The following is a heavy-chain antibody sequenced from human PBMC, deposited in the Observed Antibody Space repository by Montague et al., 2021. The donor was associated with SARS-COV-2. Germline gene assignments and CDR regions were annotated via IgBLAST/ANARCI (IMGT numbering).Heavy chain of an antibody. CDR1: GGSIRSGSYY. CDR2: IDSSGST. J-gene: IGHJ6*02. D-gene: IGHD4-17*01. CDR3: ARDYGDYSYYYGLDV. V-gene: IGHV4-61*02. Sequence: TLSLTCTDSGGSIRSGSYYWSWIRQPAGKGLEWIGRIDSSGSTNYXRCLKSRVTMSVDTSKNQFSLKVSSVTAADTAVYYCARDYGDYSYYYGLDVWGQGTTVTVSS.